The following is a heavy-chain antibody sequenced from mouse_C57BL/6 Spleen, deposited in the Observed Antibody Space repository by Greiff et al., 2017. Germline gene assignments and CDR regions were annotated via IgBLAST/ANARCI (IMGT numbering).Heavy chain of an antibody. V-gene: IGHV14-3*01. J-gene: IGHJ3*01. CDR1: GFNFKNSY. CDR3: ARSTSLDEAWFAY. Sequence: VQLQQSVAELVRPGASVKLSCTASGFNFKNSYMHWVKQRPEQGLEWIGRIDPANGNTKYAPKFKGKATITADTSSNTAYLQLGSLTSEDTAIYYCARSTSLDEAWFAYWGQGTLVTVSA. CDR2: IDPANGNT.